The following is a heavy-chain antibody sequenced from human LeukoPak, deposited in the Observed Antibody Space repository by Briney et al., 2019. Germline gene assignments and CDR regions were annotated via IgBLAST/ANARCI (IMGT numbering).Heavy chain of an antibody. V-gene: IGHV3-21*01. CDR3: AREVSEGFDF. CDR2: FGTRSTSI. D-gene: IGHD3-22*01. CDR1: GFTFSGYS. Sequence: GGSLRLSCTASGFTFSGYSMNWIRQAPGKGLKWVSSFGTRSTSIYHAGSVKGRFAISRDNAKNSLYLQMNSLRAEDTALYYCAREVSEGFDFWGQGTLVTVSS. J-gene: IGHJ4*02.